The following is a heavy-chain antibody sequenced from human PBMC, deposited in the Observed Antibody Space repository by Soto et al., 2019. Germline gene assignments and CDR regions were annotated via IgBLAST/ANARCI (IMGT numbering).Heavy chain of an antibody. V-gene: IGHV3-33*01. D-gene: IGHD6-13*01. CDR3: ARVVAESRSWYYFDY. Sequence: GGSLRLSCAASGFTFSSYGMHWVRQAPGKGLEWVAVIWYDGSDKYYVDSVKGRFTISRDNSKNTLYLQMNSLRAEDTAVYYCARVVAESRSWYYFDYWGQGTLVTVSS. CDR1: GFTFSSYG. CDR2: IWYDGSDK. J-gene: IGHJ4*02.